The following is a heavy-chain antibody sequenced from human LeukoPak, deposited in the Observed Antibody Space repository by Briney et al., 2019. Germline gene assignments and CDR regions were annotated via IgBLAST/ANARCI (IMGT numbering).Heavy chain of an antibody. CDR3: AKDQGASSYSFDY. J-gene: IGHJ4*02. V-gene: IGHV3-23*01. CDR2: FGGSVDTT. Sequence: GGTLRLSCAASGFTFSTYAMNWVRQAPGKGLEWVSTFGGSVDTTYYADSVKGWFTISRDNSKNTLYLQMDTLTAEDTAVYYCAKDQGASSYSFDYWGRGTLVTVSS. CDR1: GFTFSTYA. D-gene: IGHD1-26*01.